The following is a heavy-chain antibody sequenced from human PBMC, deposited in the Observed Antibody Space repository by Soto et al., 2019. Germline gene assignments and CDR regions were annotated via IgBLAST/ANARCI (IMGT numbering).Heavy chain of an antibody. CDR3: ARGLYDSSGYYIDY. V-gene: IGHV4-34*01. CDR2: INHSGST. CDR1: GGSFSGYY. Sequence: QVQLQQWGAGLLKPSETLSLTCAVYGGSFSGYYWSWIRQPPGKGLEWIGEINHSGSTNYNPSLNSRVTISVDTSNNQFSLKLSSVTAADTAVYYCARGLYDSSGYYIDYWGQGTLVTVSS. D-gene: IGHD3-22*01. J-gene: IGHJ4*02.